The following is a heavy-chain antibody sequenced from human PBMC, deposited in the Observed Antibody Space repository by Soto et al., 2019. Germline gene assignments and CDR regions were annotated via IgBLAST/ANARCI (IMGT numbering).Heavy chain of an antibody. V-gene: IGHV3-48*02. CDR3: ARDRGGIVVVPAILDY. D-gene: IGHD2-2*01. CDR2: ISSSSSTI. CDR1: GFTFSSYS. Sequence: GGSLRLSCAASGFTFSSYSMNWVRQAPGKGLEWVSYISSSSSTIYYADSVKGRFTISRDNAKNSLYLQMNSLRDEDTAVYYCARDRGGIVVVPAILDYWGQGTLVTVSS. J-gene: IGHJ4*02.